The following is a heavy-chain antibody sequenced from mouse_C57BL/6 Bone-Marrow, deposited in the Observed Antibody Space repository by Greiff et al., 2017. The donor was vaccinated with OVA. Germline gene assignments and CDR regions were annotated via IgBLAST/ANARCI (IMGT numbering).Heavy chain of an antibody. V-gene: IGHV5-17*01. CDR2: ISSGSSTI. Sequence: EVKLMESGGGLVKPGGSLKLSCAASGFTFSDYGMHWVRQAPEKGLEWVAYISSGSSTIYYADTVKGRFTISRDNAKNTLFLQMTSLRSEDTAMYYCARDGDYYAMDYWGQGTSVTVSS. CDR1: GFTFSDYG. J-gene: IGHJ4*01. D-gene: IGHD2-3*01. CDR3: ARDGDYYAMDY.